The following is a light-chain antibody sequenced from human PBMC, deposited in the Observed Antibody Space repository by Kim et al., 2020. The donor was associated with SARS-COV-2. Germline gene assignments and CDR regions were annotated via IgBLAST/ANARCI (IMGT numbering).Light chain of an antibody. J-gene: IGLJ3*02. CDR2: LNSDGSH. CDR3: QTWGTGTPKWV. Sequence: QLVLTQSPSASASLGASVNLTCTLSSGHSSYAIAWHQQQPEKGPRYLMKLNSDGSHNKGDGIPARFSGSSSGAERYLTISSLQSEDEADYYCQTWGTGTPKWVFGGGTQLTVL. CDR1: SGHSSYA. V-gene: IGLV4-69*01.